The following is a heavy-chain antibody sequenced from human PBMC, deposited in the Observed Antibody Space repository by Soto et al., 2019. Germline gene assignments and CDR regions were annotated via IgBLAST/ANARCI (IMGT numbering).Heavy chain of an antibody. CDR2: IYYSGST. V-gene: IGHV4-59*01. J-gene: IGHJ4*02. Sequence: SETLPLTCTGSGGSISSYYWSWIRQPPGKGLEWIGYIYYSGSTNYNPSLKSRVTISVYTSKNQFSLKLSSVTAADTAVYYCARDLYCSSTSCQDYWGQGTLVTVS. CDR3: ARDLYCSSTSCQDY. CDR1: GGSISSYY. D-gene: IGHD2-2*01.